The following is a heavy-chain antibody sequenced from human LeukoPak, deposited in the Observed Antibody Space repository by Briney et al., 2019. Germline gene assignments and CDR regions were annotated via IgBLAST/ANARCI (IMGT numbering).Heavy chain of an antibody. V-gene: IGHV3-23*01. CDR1: GFTFSSYA. Sequence: GGSLRLSCAASGFTFSSYATSWVRQAPGKGLEWVSAISGSGGSTYYADSVKGRFTISRDNSKNTLYLQMNSLRAEDTAVYYCGGSGIAAAGAKMGYYWGQGTLVTVSS. J-gene: IGHJ4*02. D-gene: IGHD6-13*01. CDR2: ISGSGGST. CDR3: GGSGIAAAGAKMGYY.